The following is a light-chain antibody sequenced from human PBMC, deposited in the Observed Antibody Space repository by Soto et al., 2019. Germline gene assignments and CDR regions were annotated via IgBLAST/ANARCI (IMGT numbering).Light chain of an antibody. V-gene: IGKV3-11*01. CDR3: QQRSNWPMYT. J-gene: IGKJ2*01. Sequence: EIVLTQSPATLSLSPGERATLSCRASQSVSSYLAWYQQKPGQAPRLLIYDASNRATDIPARFSGSGSGTDFTLTISCLEPEDFAVYYCQQRSNWPMYTFGQGTKLEIK. CDR1: QSVSSY. CDR2: DAS.